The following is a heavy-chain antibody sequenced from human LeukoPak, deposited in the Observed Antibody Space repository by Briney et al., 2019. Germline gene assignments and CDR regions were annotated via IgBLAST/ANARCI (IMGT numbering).Heavy chain of an antibody. D-gene: IGHD2-15*01. CDR1: GGSISSGGYY. J-gene: IGHJ4*02. CDR2: INHSGST. CDR3: ARGRGRAARGYFDY. V-gene: IGHV4-39*07. Sequence: PSETLSLTCTVSGGSISSGGYYWSWIRQHPGKGLEWIGEINHSGSTNYSPSLKSRVTISVDTSKNQFSLKLSSVTAADTAVYYCARGRGRAARGYFDYWGQGTLVTVSS.